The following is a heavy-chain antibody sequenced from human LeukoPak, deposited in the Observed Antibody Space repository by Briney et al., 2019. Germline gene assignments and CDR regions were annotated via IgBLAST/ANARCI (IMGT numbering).Heavy chain of an antibody. D-gene: IGHD1-26*01. Sequence: PGGSLRLSCAASGFTFSSYAMSWVRQAPGKGLEWVSAISGSGGSTYYADSVEGRFTVSRDNSNNRLYLQMSGLTAADTAVYYCAKDRSIGTYYTFDHWGQGTLVTVSS. CDR2: ISGSGGST. V-gene: IGHV3-23*01. J-gene: IGHJ4*02. CDR3: AKDRSIGTYYTFDH. CDR1: GFTFSSYA.